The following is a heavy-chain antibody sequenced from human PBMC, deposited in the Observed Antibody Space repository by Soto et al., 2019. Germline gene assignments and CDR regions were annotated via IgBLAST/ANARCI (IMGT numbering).Heavy chain of an antibody. CDR2: ISSSSSYI. CDR1: GFTFSSYS. CDR3: SRHPRDSSGYWYYFDY. D-gene: IGHD3-22*01. J-gene: IGHJ4*02. V-gene: IGHV3-21*01. Sequence: EVQLVESGGGLVKPGGSLRLSCAASGFTFSSYSMNWVRQAPGKGLEWVSSISSSSSYIYYADSVKGRCTISRDNAKNSLHLQMNGLRAEDTAVYYCSRHPRDSSGYWYYFDYWGQGTLVTVSS.